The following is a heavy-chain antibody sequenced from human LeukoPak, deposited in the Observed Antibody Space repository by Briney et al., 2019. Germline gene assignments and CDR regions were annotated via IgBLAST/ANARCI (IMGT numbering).Heavy chain of an antibody. CDR2: IEQDGSEK. Sequence: GGSLRLSCAASVFTFSSYWMNWVRQAAGKGLDWVDNIEQDGSEKYYVDSVKGRLTISRDKAKNSLYMQMNSLRAEDTAVYYCALSSSWYTVLDYWGQGTLVTVSS. CDR3: ALSSSWYTVLDY. D-gene: IGHD6-13*01. V-gene: IGHV3-7*01. J-gene: IGHJ4*02. CDR1: VFTFSSYW.